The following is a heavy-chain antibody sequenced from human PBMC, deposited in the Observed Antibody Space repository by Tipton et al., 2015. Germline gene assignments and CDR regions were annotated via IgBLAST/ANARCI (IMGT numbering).Heavy chain of an antibody. J-gene: IGHJ5*02. V-gene: IGHV4-59*08. Sequence: TLSLTCTVSGGSISSYYWSWIRQSPGKGLEWIGYISHSGTTNYNPSLKSRVAISVDTSKNQFSLKLTSVTAADTAVYYCATLVDGYSRIPWGQGTRVTVSS. CDR3: ATLVDGYSRIP. CDR1: GGSISSYY. D-gene: IGHD5-24*01. CDR2: ISHSGTT.